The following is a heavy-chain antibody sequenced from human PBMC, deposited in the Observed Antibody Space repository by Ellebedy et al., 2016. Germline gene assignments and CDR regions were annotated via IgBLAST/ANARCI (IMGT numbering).Heavy chain of an antibody. V-gene: IGHV4-59*01. CDR2: IYYSGST. J-gene: IGHJ6*02. CDR3: ARDSGAVYYYYGMDV. Sequence: SETLSLTCTVSGGSISSYYWSWIRQPPGKGLEWIGYIYYSGSTNYNPSLKSRVTISVDTSKNQFSLKLSSVTAADTAVYYCARDSGAVYYYYGMDVWGQGTTVTVSS. CDR1: GGSISSYY. D-gene: IGHD3-10*01.